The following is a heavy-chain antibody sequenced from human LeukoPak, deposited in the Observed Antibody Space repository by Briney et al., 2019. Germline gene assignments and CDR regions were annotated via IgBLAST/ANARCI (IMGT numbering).Heavy chain of an antibody. CDR3: ARDSPDGSGTYYQDSPDY. Sequence: ASVKVSCKASGYTSSSYGISWVRQATGQGLEWRGWISADNGNTNYRQSLQGRVTMTTDTSTRTAYMDLRSLRSDGSAINYCARDSPDGSGTYYQDSPDYWGQGTLVTVSS. J-gene: IGHJ4*02. CDR2: ISADNGNT. CDR1: GYTSSSYG. D-gene: IGHD3-10*01. V-gene: IGHV1-18*01.